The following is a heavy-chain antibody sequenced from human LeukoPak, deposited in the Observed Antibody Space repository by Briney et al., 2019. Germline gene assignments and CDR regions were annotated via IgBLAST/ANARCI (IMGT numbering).Heavy chain of an antibody. CDR3: AKDETTVVTRLYYYYYMDV. CDR2: IFPSGGEI. V-gene: IGHV3-23*01. CDR1: GFTFSTFA. Sequence: GGSLRLSCAASGFTFSTFAMIWVRQPPGKGLEWVSSIFPSGGEIHYADSVRGRFTISRDNSKNTLYLQMNSLRAEDTAVYYCAKDETTVVTRLYYYYYMDVWGKGTTVTVSS. D-gene: IGHD4-23*01. J-gene: IGHJ6*03.